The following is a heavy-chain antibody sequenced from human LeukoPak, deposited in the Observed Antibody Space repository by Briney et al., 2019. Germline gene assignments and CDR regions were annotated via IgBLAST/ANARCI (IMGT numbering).Heavy chain of an antibody. D-gene: IGHD2-15*01. Sequence: PGGSLRLSCAASGFIFSAYAMNWVRQAPGKGLEWVSAISGSGGSTYYADSVKGRFTISRDNSKNTLYLQMNSLRAEDTAVYYCAKDKGYCSGGSCGIDAFDIWGQGTMVTVSS. CDR1: GFIFSAYA. J-gene: IGHJ3*02. CDR2: ISGSGGST. CDR3: AKDKGYCSGGSCGIDAFDI. V-gene: IGHV3-23*01.